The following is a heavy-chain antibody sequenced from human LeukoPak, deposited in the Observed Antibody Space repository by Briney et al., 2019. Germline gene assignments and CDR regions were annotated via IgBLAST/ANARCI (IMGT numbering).Heavy chain of an antibody. CDR2: ISNDGSRK. CDR1: GFTFSRHG. J-gene: IGHJ4*02. Sequence: GRSLRLSCAPSGFTFSRHGMHWVRQAPGKGLEWVTIISNDGSRKYYAHSVEGRFTISRDNSKNTLYLQMDSLRAEDTAVYYCARDRAWNYFDYWGQGTLVTVSS. V-gene: IGHV3-30*03. CDR3: ARDRAWNYFDY. D-gene: IGHD3-3*01.